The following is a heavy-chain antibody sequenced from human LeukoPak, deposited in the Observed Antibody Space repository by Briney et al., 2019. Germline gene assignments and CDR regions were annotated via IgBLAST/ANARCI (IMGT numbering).Heavy chain of an antibody. CDR3: ARDERIVGATAFDI. J-gene: IGHJ3*02. V-gene: IGHV1-18*01. CDR2: ISAYNGNT. D-gene: IGHD1-26*01. Sequence: ASVKVSCTASGYTFTSYGISWVRQAPGQGLEWMGWISAYNGNTNYAQKLQGRVTMTTDTSTSTAYMELRSLRSDDTAVYYCARDERIVGATAFDIWGQGTMVTVSS. CDR1: GYTFTSYG.